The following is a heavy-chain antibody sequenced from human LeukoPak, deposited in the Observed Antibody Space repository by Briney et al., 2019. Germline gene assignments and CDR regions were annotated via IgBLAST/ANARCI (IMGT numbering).Heavy chain of an antibody. J-gene: IGHJ4*02. CDR3: ARESTTVAGTFDY. Sequence: PSETLSLTCFVSGGSISSSSYYWGWIRQPPGKGLEWIGSMYNVGSTNYNPSLKSRVTISVDTSKNQFSLKLSSVTAADTAMYYCARESTTVAGTFDYWGQGTLVTVSS. CDR2: MYNVGST. CDR1: GGSISSSSYY. D-gene: IGHD6-19*01. V-gene: IGHV4-39*07.